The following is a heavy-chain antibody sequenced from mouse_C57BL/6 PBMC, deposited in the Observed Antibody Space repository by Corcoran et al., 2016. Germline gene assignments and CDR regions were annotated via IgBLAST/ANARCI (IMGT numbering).Heavy chain of an antibody. D-gene: IGHD2-2*01. CDR3: ARPGYDWYFDV. CDR2: IYPGSGNT. J-gene: IGHJ1*03. Sequence: QVQLQQSGPELVKPGASVKISCKAYGYSFTSYYIHWVKQRPGQGLEWIGWIYPGSGNTKYNEKFKGKATLTADTSSSTTYMQLSSLTSEDSAVYYCARPGYDWYFDVWGTGTTVTVSS. CDR1: GYSFTSYY. V-gene: IGHV1-66*01.